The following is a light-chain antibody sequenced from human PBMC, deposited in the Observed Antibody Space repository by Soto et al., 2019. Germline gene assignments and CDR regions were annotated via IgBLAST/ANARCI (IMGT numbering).Light chain of an antibody. V-gene: IGLV2-14*03. CDR3: SSYTSSSLYV. J-gene: IGLJ1*01. CDR1: SSDVGGYNY. Sequence: ALTQPASVSGSPGQSITISCTGTSSDVGGYNYVSWYQQHPGKAPKLMIYDVSNRPSGVSNRFSGSKSGNTASLTISGLQAEDEAAYYCSSYTSSSLYVFGTGTKLTVL. CDR2: DVS.